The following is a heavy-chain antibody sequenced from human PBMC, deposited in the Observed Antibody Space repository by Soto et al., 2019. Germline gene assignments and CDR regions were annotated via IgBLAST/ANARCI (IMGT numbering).Heavy chain of an antibody. CDR2: ISAYNGNT. D-gene: IGHD6-13*01. Sequence: ASVKVSCKASGYTFTSYGISWVRQAPGQGLEWMGWISAYNGNTNYAQKLQGRVTMTTDTSTSTAYMGLRGLRSDDTAVYYCARERRQQLVEYYYYYYYMDVWGKGTTVTVSS. CDR3: ARERRQQLVEYYYYYYYMDV. CDR1: GYTFTSYG. J-gene: IGHJ6*03. V-gene: IGHV1-18*01.